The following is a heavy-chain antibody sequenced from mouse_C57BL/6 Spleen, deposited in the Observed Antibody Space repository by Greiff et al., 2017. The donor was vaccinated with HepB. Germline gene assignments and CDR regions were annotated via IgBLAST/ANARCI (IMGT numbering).Heavy chain of an antibody. Sequence: QVQLKQSGAELARPGASVKLSCKASGYTFTSYGISWVKQRTGQGLEWIGEIYPRSGNTYYNEKFKGKATLTADKSSSTAYMELRSLTSEDSAVYFCARSGDYYGSSSHFDYWGQGTTLTVSS. D-gene: IGHD1-1*01. J-gene: IGHJ2*01. CDR2: IYPRSGNT. CDR1: GYTFTSYG. V-gene: IGHV1-81*01. CDR3: ARSGDYYGSSSHFDY.